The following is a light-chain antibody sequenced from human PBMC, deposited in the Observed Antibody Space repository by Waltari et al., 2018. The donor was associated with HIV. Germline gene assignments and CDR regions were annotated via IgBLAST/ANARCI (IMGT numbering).Light chain of an antibody. Sequence: QSALTPPASVSGSPGQSITISCTGTSSDIGGYNYVSWHQHHPARAPKLILFDVSIRPWGVSSCSPGAKGGTTAALITAGLPAEDDADYYCSSYTSGTAWVFGGGTKLTVL. J-gene: IGLJ3*02. CDR2: DVS. V-gene: IGLV2-14*03. CDR1: SSDIGGYNY. CDR3: SSYTSGTAWV.